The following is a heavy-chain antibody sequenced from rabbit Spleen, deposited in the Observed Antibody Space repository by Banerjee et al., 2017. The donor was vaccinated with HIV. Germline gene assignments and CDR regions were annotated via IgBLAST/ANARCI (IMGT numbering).Heavy chain of an antibody. D-gene: IGHD1-1*01. V-gene: IGHV1S45*01. CDR1: GFSFGDRDV. Sequence: QEQLVESGGGLVQPTGSLTLTCKASGFSFGDRDVMCWVRQAPGKGLEWIACINAATGKPVYATWAKVRFTISRTSSTTVTLRMTSLTAADRAAYFCARDLVGVIGWNFYLWGPGTLVTVS. CDR2: INAATGKP. J-gene: IGHJ4*01. CDR3: ARDLVGVIGWNFYL.